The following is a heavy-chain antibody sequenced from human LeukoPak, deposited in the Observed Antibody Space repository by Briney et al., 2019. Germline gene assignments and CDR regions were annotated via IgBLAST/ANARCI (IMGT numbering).Heavy chain of an antibody. D-gene: IGHD3-22*01. V-gene: IGHV5-10-1*01. CDR1: GYSFTSYW. CDR2: IDPSDSYT. Sequence: GEPLKISCKGSGYSFTSYWISWVRQMPGKGLEWMGRIDPSDSYTNYSPSFQGHVTISADKSISTAYLQWSSLKASDTAMYYCASVAFKGYDSSGYPYYFDYWGQGTLVTVSS. J-gene: IGHJ4*02. CDR3: ASVAFKGYDSSGYPYYFDY.